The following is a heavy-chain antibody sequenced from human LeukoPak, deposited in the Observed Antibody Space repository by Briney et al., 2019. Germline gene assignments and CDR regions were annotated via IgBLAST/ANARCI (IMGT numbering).Heavy chain of an antibody. CDR2: INHSGST. V-gene: IGHV4-34*01. CDR3: ARGRARGYSYGHLDY. D-gene: IGHD5-18*01. J-gene: IGHJ4*02. Sequence: NPSETLSLTCAVYGGSFSGYYWSWLRQPPGKGLEWIGEINHSGSTNYNPSLKSRVTISVDTSKNQFSLKLSSVTAADTAVYYCARGRARGYSYGHLDYWGQGTLVTVSS. CDR1: GGSFSGYY.